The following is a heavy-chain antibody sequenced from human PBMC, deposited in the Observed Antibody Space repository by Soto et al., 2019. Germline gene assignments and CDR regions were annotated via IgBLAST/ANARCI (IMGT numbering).Heavy chain of an antibody. D-gene: IGHD2-21*02. CDR3: TTDWGYCGGDCYPFDY. Sequence: GGSLRLSCAASGFTFSNAWMSWVRQAPGKGLEWVGRIKSKTDGGTTDYAAPVKGRFTISRDDSKNTLYLQMNSLKTEDTAVYYCTTDWGYCGGDCYPFDYWGQGTLVTVSS. V-gene: IGHV3-15*01. CDR1: GFTFSNAW. J-gene: IGHJ4*02. CDR2: IKSKTDGGTT.